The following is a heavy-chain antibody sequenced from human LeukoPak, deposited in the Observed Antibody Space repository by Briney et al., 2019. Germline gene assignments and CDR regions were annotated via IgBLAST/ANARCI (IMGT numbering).Heavy chain of an antibody. CDR2: ISSSSSYI. V-gene: IGHV3-21*01. D-gene: IGHD6-6*01. Sequence: PGGSLRLSCAASGFTFSSYSMNWVRQAPGKGLEWVSSISSSSSYIYYADSVKGRFTISRDNAKNSLYLQMNSLRAEDTAVYYCARDQPSYSSSSGGFDYWGQGTLVTVSS. J-gene: IGHJ4*02. CDR1: GFTFSSYS. CDR3: ARDQPSYSSSSGGFDY.